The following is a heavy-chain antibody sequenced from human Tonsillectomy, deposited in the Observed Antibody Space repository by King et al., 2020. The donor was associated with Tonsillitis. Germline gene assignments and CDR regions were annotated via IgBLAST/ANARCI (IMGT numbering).Heavy chain of an antibody. CDR3: AYSISWYEGYFDY. V-gene: IGHV4-59*01. CDR1: GNSISSYY. CDR2: IYYSGST. Sequence: QLQESGPGLVKPSETLSLTCTVSGNSISSYYWSWLRQPPGKGLEWIGYIYYSGSTNYNPSLKSRVTMSVATSKNQFSLKLSSVTAADTATYYCAYSISWYEGYFDYWGQGTLVTVSS. D-gene: IGHD6-13*01. J-gene: IGHJ4*01.